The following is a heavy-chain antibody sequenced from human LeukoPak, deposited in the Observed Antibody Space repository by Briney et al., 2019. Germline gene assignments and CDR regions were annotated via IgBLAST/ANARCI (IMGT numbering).Heavy chain of an antibody. J-gene: IGHJ4*02. Sequence: SETLSLTCTVSDGSISSGDYYWSWIRQPPGKGLEWIGYIYYSGGTYYNPSLKSRVTISVDTSKNQFSLKLSSVTAADTAVYYCARVDIVVARGIDYWGQGTLVTVSS. D-gene: IGHD2-2*01. V-gene: IGHV4-30-4*01. CDR2: IYYSGGT. CDR1: DGSISSGDYY. CDR3: ARVDIVVARGIDY.